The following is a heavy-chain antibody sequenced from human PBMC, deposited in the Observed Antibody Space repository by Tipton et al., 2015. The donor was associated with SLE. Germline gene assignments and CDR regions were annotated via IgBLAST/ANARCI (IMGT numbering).Heavy chain of an antibody. D-gene: IGHD4-11*01. CDR1: GYTFTTYG. CDR2: ISGYNDNT. CDR3: ARGFVSVSTSYLDY. V-gene: IGHV1-18*01. Sequence: QLVQSGAEVKKPGASVKVSCKASGYTFTTYGISWVRQAPGQGLEWMGWISGYNDNTNYAQKLQGSVTLTTDTSTSTAYMELRSLRSDDTAVYYCARGFVSVSTSYLDYWGQGTLVTVSS. J-gene: IGHJ4*02.